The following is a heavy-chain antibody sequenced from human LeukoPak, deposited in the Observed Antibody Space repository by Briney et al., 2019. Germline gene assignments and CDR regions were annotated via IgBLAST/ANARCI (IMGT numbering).Heavy chain of an antibody. CDR3: ARDILYDSSGYYLDY. D-gene: IGHD3-22*01. Sequence: GGSLRLSCAASGFTFSSYGMSWVRQAPGKGLEWVSGINWNGVSTGYVDSVKGRFTISRDNAKNSLYLQMNSLRAEDTALYYCARDILYDSSGYYLDYWGQGTLVTVSS. CDR2: INWNGVST. V-gene: IGHV3-20*04. CDR1: GFTFSSYG. J-gene: IGHJ4*02.